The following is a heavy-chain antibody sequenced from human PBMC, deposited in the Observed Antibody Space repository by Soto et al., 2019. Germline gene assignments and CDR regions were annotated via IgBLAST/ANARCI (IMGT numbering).Heavy chain of an antibody. CDR2: IYYSGST. Sequence: PSETLSLTCTVSGGSISSGDYYWSWIRQPPGKGLEWIGYIYYSGSTYYNPSLKSRVTISVDTSKNQFSLKLSSVTAADTAVYYCDRVAQDSSGYYIFDYWGQGTLVTVPS. D-gene: IGHD3-22*01. V-gene: IGHV4-30-4*01. CDR1: GGSISSGDYY. J-gene: IGHJ4*02. CDR3: DRVAQDSSGYYIFDY.